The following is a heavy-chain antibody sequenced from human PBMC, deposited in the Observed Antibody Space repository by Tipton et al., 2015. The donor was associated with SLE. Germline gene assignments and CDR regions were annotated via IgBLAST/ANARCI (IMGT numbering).Heavy chain of an antibody. CDR3: ARQKDYESGPWVFDR. V-gene: IGHV4-59*01. CDR2: IYYSGTT. J-gene: IGHJ3*02. CDR1: FGSISRYY. D-gene: IGHD3-10*01. Sequence: TLSLTCTVSFGSISRYYWSWIRQPPGKGLEWIGYIYYSGTTDYNPSLKSRVTMSVDTSKKEFSLKLSSVTAADTAVYYCARQKDYESGPWVFDRWGQGTMVTVSS.